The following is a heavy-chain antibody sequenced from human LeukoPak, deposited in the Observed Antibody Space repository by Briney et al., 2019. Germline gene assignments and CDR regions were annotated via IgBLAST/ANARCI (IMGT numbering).Heavy chain of an antibody. CDR2: IYHSGST. J-gene: IGHJ4*02. V-gene: IGHV4-38-2*02. D-gene: IGHD3-9*01. Sequence: SETLSLTCTVSGYSISSGYYWGWIRQPPGKGLEWIGSIYHSGSTYYNPSLKSRVTISVDTSKNQFSLKLSSVTAADTAVYYCAGERYFDWYEGGQGTLVTVSS. CDR3: AGERYFDWYE. CDR1: GYSISSGYY.